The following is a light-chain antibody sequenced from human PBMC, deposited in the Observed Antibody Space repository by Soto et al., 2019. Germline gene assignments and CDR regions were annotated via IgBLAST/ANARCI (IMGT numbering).Light chain of an antibody. Sequence: QAVLTQPPSASASLGASVTLTYTLSSGYSNFKVDWYQQRPGKGPRFVMRVGTGGIVGSKGDGIPDRFSVLGSGLNRYLTIKNIQEEDESDYHCGADHGSGSNFVLFGGGTKLTVL. CDR2: VGTGGIVG. V-gene: IGLV9-49*01. CDR3: GADHGSGSNFVL. CDR1: SGYSNFK. J-gene: IGLJ2*01.